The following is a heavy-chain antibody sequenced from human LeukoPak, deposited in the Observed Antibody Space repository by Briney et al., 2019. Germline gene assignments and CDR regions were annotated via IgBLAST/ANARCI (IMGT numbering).Heavy chain of an antibody. CDR3: ARGLEGITIFGVDSEYMDV. CDR2: IYYSGST. Sequence: SETLSLTCTVSGGSISSYYWSWIRQPPGKGLEWIGYIYYSGSTNYNPSLKSRVTISVDASKNQFSLKLSSVTAADTAVYYCARGLEGITIFGVDSEYMDVWGKGTTVTVSS. D-gene: IGHD3-3*01. V-gene: IGHV4-59*01. J-gene: IGHJ6*03. CDR1: GGSISSYY.